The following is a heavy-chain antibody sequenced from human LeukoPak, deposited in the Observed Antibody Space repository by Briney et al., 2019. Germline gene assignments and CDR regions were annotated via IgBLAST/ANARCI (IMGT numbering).Heavy chain of an antibody. CDR3: ARDLVGAPVDI. J-gene: IGHJ3*02. CDR1: GGTFSSYA. D-gene: IGHD1-26*01. Sequence: ASVKVSCKASGGTFSSYAISWVRQAPGQGLEWMGGIIPIFGTANYAQKFQGRVTITADESTSTAYVELSSLRSEDTAVYYCARDLVGAPVDIWGQGTMVTVSS. V-gene: IGHV1-69*13. CDR2: IIPIFGTA.